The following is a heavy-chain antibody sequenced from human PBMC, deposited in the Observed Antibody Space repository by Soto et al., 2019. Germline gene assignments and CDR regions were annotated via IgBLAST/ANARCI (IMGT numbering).Heavy chain of an antibody. CDR3: ARDPPSVAVGDYYYGMDV. D-gene: IGHD1-26*01. V-gene: IGHV3-21*01. CDR1: GFTFSSYS. Sequence: GGSLRLSCAASGFTFSSYSMNWVRQAPGKGLEWVSSISSSSSYIYYADSVKGRFTISRDNAKNSLYLQMNSLRAEDTAVYYCARDPPSVAVGDYYYGMDVWGQGTTVTVSS. J-gene: IGHJ6*02. CDR2: ISSSSSYI.